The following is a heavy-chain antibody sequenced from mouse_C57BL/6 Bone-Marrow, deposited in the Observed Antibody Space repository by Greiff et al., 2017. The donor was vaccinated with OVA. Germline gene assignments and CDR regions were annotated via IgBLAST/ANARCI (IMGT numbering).Heavy chain of an antibody. V-gene: IGHV14-4*01. Sequence: EVKVVESGAELVRPGASVKLSCTASGFNIKDDYMHWVKQRPEQGLEWIGWIDPENGDTEYASKFQGKATITADTSSNTAYLQLSSLTSEDTAVYYCTTPPYYSNYVDAMDYWGQGTSVTVSS. CDR2: IDPENGDT. J-gene: IGHJ4*01. CDR3: TTPPYYSNYVDAMDY. CDR1: GFNIKDDY. D-gene: IGHD2-5*01.